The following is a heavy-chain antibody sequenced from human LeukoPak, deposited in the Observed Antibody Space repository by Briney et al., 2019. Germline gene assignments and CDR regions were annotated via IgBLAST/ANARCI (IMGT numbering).Heavy chain of an antibody. D-gene: IGHD2-2*01. Sequence: GGSLRLSCEASGFTFSDSHMHWVRQSSGKGVECVGHIRKKADSYATAYAASVKDRFTISREDSKNPAYLYMNSLKTEDTAVYYCSRQTDSCHDYWGQGILVTVSS. CDR1: GFTFSDSH. J-gene: IGHJ4*02. CDR3: SRQTDSCHDY. V-gene: IGHV3-73*01. CDR2: IRKKADSYAT.